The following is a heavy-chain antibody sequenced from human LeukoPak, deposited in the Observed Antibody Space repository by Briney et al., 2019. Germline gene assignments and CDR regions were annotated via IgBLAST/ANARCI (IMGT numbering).Heavy chain of an antibody. CDR1: GFTFSSYW. V-gene: IGHV3-74*01. Sequence: PGGSLRLSCAASGFTFSSYWMHWVRQAPGKGLVWVSRINSDGSSTSYADSVEGRFTISRDNAKNTLYLQMNSLRAEDTAVYYCARIDITILGVVINGMDVWGQGTTVTVSS. CDR2: INSDGSST. CDR3: ARIDITILGVVINGMDV. D-gene: IGHD3-3*01. J-gene: IGHJ6*02.